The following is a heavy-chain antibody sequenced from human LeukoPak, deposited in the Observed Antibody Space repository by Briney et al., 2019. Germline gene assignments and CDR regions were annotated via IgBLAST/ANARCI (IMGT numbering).Heavy chain of an antibody. Sequence: ASVKVSFTASGYTFTGYYMHWVRQAPGQGQEWMGWINPNSGGTNYAQKFQGRVTMTRDTSISTAYMELSRLRSDDTAVYYCARGSVAGTGSYWYFDLWGRGTLVTVSS. V-gene: IGHV1-2*02. D-gene: IGHD6-19*01. CDR1: GYTFTGYY. CDR2: INPNSGGT. J-gene: IGHJ2*01. CDR3: ARGSVAGTGSYWYFDL.